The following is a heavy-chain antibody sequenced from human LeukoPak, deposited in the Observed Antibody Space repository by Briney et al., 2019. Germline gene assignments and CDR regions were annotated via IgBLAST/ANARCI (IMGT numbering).Heavy chain of an antibody. CDR1: GFTVSSNY. V-gene: IGHV3-66*01. CDR2: IYSGGST. Sequence: PGGSLRLSCAASGFTVSSNYMGWVRQAPGKGLEWVSVIYSGGSTYYADSVKGRFTISRDNSKNTLYLQMNSLRAEDTAVYYCARDSLERGAPVDYWGQGTLVTVSS. CDR3: ARDSLERGAPVDY. D-gene: IGHD1-26*01. J-gene: IGHJ4*02.